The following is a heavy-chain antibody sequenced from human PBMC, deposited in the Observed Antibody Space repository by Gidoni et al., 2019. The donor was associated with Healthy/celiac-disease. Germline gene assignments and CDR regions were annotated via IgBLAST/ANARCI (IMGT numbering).Heavy chain of an antibody. Sequence: EVQLVESGGGLVKPGGSLRLAGEASGFTFSSYSMNWVRQAPGKGLEWVSSISSSSSYIYYADSVKGRFTISRDNAKNSLYLQMNSLRAEDTAVYYCARDDYSNYIGVYWGQGTLVTVSS. J-gene: IGHJ4*02. CDR1: GFTFSSYS. D-gene: IGHD4-4*01. CDR2: ISSSSSYI. CDR3: ARDDYSNYIGVY. V-gene: IGHV3-21*01.